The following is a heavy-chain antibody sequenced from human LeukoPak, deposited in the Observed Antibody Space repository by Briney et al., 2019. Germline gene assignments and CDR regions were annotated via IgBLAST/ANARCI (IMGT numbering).Heavy chain of an antibody. Sequence: SETLSLTCTVSGGSISSGDYYWSWIRQPPGKGLGWIGYIYYSGSTYYNPSLKSRVTISVDTSKNQFSLKLSSVTAADTAVYYCAREEDTAMVRGSGSFDYWGQGTLVTVSS. CDR2: IYYSGST. J-gene: IGHJ4*02. V-gene: IGHV4-30-4*08. D-gene: IGHD5-18*01. CDR3: AREEDTAMVRGSGSFDY. CDR1: GGSISSGDYY.